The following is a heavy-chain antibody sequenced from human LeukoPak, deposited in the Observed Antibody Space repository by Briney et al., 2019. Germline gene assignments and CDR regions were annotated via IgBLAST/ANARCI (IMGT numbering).Heavy chain of an antibody. D-gene: IGHD2-2*01. CDR1: GGTFSSYA. CDR2: IIPIFGTA. Sequence: SVKVSCKASGGTFSSYAISWVRQAPGQGLEWMGGIIPIFGTANYAQKFQGRVTITADESTSTAYMELSSLRSEDTAVYYCASFCSSTSCWPRGYWGQGTLVTVSS. J-gene: IGHJ4*02. V-gene: IGHV1-69*13. CDR3: ASFCSSTSCWPRGY.